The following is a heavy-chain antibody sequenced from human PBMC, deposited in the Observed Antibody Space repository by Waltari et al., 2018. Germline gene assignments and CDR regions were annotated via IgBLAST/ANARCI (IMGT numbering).Heavy chain of an antibody. CDR3: ATDRMVRGVTLWYYGMDV. Sequence: QVQLVQSGAEVKKPGASGKVSCKVSGYTLTELSMHWVRQARWNGLGWMGGLDPEDGETIYAQKFQGRVTMTEDTSTDTAYMELSSLRSEDTAVYYCATDRMVRGVTLWYYGMDVWGQGTTVTVSS. CDR2: LDPEDGET. J-gene: IGHJ6*02. D-gene: IGHD3-10*01. CDR1: GYTLTELS. V-gene: IGHV1-24*01.